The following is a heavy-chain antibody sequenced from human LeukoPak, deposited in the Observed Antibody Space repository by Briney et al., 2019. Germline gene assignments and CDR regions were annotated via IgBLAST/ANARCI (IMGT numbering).Heavy chain of an antibody. D-gene: IGHD6-19*01. Sequence: PGGSLRLSCAASGFTFSSYAMHWVRQAPGKGLEWVAVISYDGSNKYYADSVKGRFTISRDNSKNTLYLQMNSLRAEDTAVYYCATSSGAQPYWGQGVLVTVSS. V-gene: IGHV3-30*04. CDR3: ATSSGAQPY. CDR2: ISYDGSNK. J-gene: IGHJ4*02. CDR1: GFTFSSYA.